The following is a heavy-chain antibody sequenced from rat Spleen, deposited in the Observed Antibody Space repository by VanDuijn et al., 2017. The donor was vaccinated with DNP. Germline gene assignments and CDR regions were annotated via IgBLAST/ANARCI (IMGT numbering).Heavy chain of an antibody. CDR1: GFTFSDYN. Sequence: EVQLVESGGGLVQPGGSLKLSCAASGFTFSDYNMAWVRQAPKKGLEWVAAIIYDGSRTYYRDSVKGRFTISRDNAKSTLYLQMDSLRSEETATYYCAKAGGYSPWYFDYWGQGVMVTVSS. CDR2: IIYDGSRT. V-gene: IGHV5S10*01. D-gene: IGHD1-11*01. J-gene: IGHJ2*01. CDR3: AKAGGYSPWYFDY.